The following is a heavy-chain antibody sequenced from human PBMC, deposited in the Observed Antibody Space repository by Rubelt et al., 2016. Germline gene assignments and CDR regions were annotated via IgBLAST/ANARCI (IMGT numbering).Heavy chain of an antibody. CDR3: ARGRSRGGFDY. Sequence: QVQLQESGPGLVKPSQTLSLTCTVSGGSISSGGYYWSWIRQHPGKGLEWIGYIYYSGSTYYNPTSKSPVTVALDPSKNQFSRKLGSVTAADTAVNYCARGRSRGGFDYWGQGTLVTVSS. D-gene: IGHD3-10*01. V-gene: IGHV4-31*01. J-gene: IGHJ4*02. CDR1: GGSISSGGYY. CDR2: IYYSGST.